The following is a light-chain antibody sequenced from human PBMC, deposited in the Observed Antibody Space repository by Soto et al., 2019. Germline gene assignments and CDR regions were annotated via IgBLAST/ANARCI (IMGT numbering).Light chain of an antibody. Sequence: QSVLSQPPSASGSPGQSVTISCTGTSSDVGGYNYVSWYQQHPGKAPKLMISEVSKRPSGVPDRFSGSKSGNTASLTVSGLQAEDEGDYYCSSFAGKNNLVFGGGTKLTVL. J-gene: IGLJ2*01. CDR1: SSDVGGYNY. CDR3: SSFAGKNNLV. V-gene: IGLV2-8*01. CDR2: EVS.